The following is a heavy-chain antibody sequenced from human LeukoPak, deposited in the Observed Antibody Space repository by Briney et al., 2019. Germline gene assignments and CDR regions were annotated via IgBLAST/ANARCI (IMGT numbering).Heavy chain of an antibody. Sequence: GGSLRLSCAASGFTFSSYSMNWVRQAPGKGLEWVSSISSSSSYIYYADSVKGRFTISRDNAKNSLYLQMNSLRAEDTAVYYCARDRSRGYCSSTSCPPLPFDYWGQGTLVTVSS. J-gene: IGHJ4*02. V-gene: IGHV3-21*01. CDR2: ISSSSSYI. CDR1: GFTFSSYS. D-gene: IGHD2-2*01. CDR3: ARDRSRGYCSSTSCPPLPFDY.